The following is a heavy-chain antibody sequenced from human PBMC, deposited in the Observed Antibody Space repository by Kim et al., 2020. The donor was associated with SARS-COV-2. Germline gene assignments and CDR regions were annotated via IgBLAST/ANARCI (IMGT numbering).Heavy chain of an antibody. V-gene: IGHV3-23*01. CDR3: AKNPSVPRVQLLSNYWYFDL. J-gene: IGHJ2*01. D-gene: IGHD2-2*01. Sequence: RFTISGDNSKNTLYLQMNSLRAEDTAVYYCAKNPSVPRVQLLSNYWYFDLWGRGTLVTVSS.